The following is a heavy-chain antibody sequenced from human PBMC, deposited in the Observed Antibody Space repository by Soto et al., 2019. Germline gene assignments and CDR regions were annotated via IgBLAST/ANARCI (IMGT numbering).Heavy chain of an antibody. Sequence: QVQLVQSGDEVKKPGASVKVSCKASGYIFNRYGISWVRQAPGQGLEWMGWIAAYNGNTDYTQKLQDRVTMTTDTSTSTAYRELRGLRSDDTAVYYCARDANWDAPRVYAFDLWGQGTVVTVSS. CDR1: GYIFNRYG. D-gene: IGHD1-1*01. CDR2: IAAYNGNT. CDR3: ARDANWDAPRVYAFDL. J-gene: IGHJ3*01. V-gene: IGHV1-18*01.